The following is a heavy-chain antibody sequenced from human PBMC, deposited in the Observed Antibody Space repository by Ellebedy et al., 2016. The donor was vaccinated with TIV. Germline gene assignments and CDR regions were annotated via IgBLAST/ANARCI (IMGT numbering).Heavy chain of an antibody. CDR1: GDSTNGYY. D-gene: IGHD3-3*01. CDR2: IYYIGTT. Sequence: MPSETLSLTCTVPGDSTNGYYWSWIRQLPGKGLEYIGHIYYIGTTNYHPSLKSRVTISVDTSKNQVPLKLRSLTAADTAVYFCARQGPYDFDLDYWGQGILVTVSS. J-gene: IGHJ4*02. V-gene: IGHV4-59*08. CDR3: ARQGPYDFDLDY.